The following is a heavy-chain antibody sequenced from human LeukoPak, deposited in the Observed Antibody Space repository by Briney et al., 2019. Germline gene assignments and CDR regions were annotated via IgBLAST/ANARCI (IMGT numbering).Heavy chain of an antibody. CDR2: ISGNGGST. D-gene: IGHD2-2*02. V-gene: IGHV3-23*01. CDR3: AKGEYCSTTSCYTLYY. Sequence: GGSLRLSCAASRCTFSSYAMSWVSQAPGKGLEWVSAISGNGGSTYYADSVKGRFTISKDNSKNTLYLQMNSLRAEDRAVYYCAKGEYCSTTSCYTLYYWGQGTLVTVSS. CDR1: RCTFSSYA. J-gene: IGHJ4*02.